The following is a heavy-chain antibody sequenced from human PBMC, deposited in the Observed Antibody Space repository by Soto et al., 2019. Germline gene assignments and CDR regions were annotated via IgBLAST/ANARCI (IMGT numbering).Heavy chain of an antibody. CDR1: GASITINY. J-gene: IGHJ4*01. CDR2: IYYSGST. Sequence: PSETLSLTCTVSGASITINYWSWIRQAPGKGLEWIGYIYYSGSTTYNPSLKSRVNMSADTSKDQFSLKLNSVTAADTAVYYCARDDAGPYDHWGPGILVTVSS. D-gene: IGHD6-13*01. V-gene: IGHV4-59*01. CDR3: ARDDAGPYDH.